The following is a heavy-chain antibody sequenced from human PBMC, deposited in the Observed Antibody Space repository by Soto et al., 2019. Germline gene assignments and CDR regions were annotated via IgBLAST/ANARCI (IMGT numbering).Heavy chain of an antibody. CDR2: ISGSGGST. D-gene: IGHD6-19*01. CDR3: AKGRIAVAASSFYYYYGMDV. V-gene: IGHV3-23*01. J-gene: IGHJ6*02. CDR1: GFTFSSYA. Sequence: GGSLRLSCAASGFTFSSYAMSWVRQAPGKGLEWVSAISGSGGSTYYADSVKGRFTISRDNSKNTLYLQMNSLRAEDTAVYYCAKGRIAVAASSFYYYYGMDVWGQGTTVTVSS.